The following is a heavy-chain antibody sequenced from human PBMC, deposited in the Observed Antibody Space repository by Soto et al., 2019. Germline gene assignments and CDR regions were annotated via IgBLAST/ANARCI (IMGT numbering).Heavy chain of an antibody. CDR2: ISGSGGST. V-gene: IGHV3-23*01. Sequence: PGGSLRLSCAASGFTFSSYAMSWVRQAPGKGLEWVSAISGSGGSTYYADSVKCRFTISRDNSKNTLYLQMNSLRAEDTAVYYCAKVDIVVAVAVRYLRRYGMDVWDQGTTVTVSS. CDR1: GFTFSSYA. CDR3: AKVDIVVAVAVRYLRRYGMDV. J-gene: IGHJ6*02. D-gene: IGHD2-15*01.